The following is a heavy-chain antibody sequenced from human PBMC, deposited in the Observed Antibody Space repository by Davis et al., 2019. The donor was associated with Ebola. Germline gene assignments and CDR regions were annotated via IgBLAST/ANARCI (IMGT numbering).Heavy chain of an antibody. Sequence: SLTLSCAASGSTSDDYAMHWVRQAPGKGLEWVSAIRWHSGSIGYADSAKGRFTISRDNAKNSLYLQMNSLRAEDTAVYYCARDHTTTYSYHYYGMDGWGQGTTVTVSS. CDR1: GSTSDDYA. J-gene: IGHJ6*02. CDR2: IRWHSGSI. CDR3: ARDHTTTYSYHYYGMDG. D-gene: IGHD1-26*01. V-gene: IGHV3-9*02.